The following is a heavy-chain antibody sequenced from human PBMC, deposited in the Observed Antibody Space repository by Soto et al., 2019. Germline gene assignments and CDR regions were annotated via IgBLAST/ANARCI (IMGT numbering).Heavy chain of an antibody. CDR3: ARENDYDYYNWFDP. Sequence: ASVKVSCKASGYTFTNYGITWVRQAPGQGLEWMGWISAYSGNTHYTQRLQGRVTMTRDTSTSTVYMELSSLRSEDTAVYYCARENDYDYYNWFDPWGQGTLVTVSS. J-gene: IGHJ5*02. CDR2: ISAYSGNT. CDR1: GYTFTNYG. D-gene: IGHD4-17*01. V-gene: IGHV1-18*01.